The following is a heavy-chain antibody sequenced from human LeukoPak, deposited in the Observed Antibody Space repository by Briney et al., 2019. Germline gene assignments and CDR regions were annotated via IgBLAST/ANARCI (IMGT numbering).Heavy chain of an antibody. CDR3: AKAIHYLDRWDAFDV. V-gene: IGHV3-23*01. Sequence: GGSLRLSCVASGFSFRKYSMSWVRQAPGKGLECVSSITGREGNTYPADAVKGRFTIARGRSEDTLDLQMDSLRAEDTAIYYCAKAIHYLDRWDAFDVWGRGTMVIVSS. CDR1: GFSFRKYS. CDR2: ITGREGNT. D-gene: IGHD2-2*03. J-gene: IGHJ3*01.